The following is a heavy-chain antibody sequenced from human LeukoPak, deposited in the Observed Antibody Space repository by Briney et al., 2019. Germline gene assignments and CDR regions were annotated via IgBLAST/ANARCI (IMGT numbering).Heavy chain of an antibody. CDR3: AREISSGSYFGY. V-gene: IGHV4-59*01. J-gene: IGHJ4*02. CDR2: IYYSGST. CDR1: GGSISSYY. D-gene: IGHD1-26*01. Sequence: SETLPLTCTVSGGSISSYYWSWIRQPPGKGLEWIGYIYYSGSTNYNPSLKSRVTISVDTSKNQFSLKLSSVTAADTAVYYCAREISSGSYFGYWGQGTLVTVSS.